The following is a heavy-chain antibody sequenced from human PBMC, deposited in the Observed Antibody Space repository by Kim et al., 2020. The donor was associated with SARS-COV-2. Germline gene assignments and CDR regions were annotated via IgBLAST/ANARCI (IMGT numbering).Heavy chain of an antibody. Sequence: GGSLRLSCAASGFVFSSYSMNWVRQAPGKGLEWISSISSSSSFIHYSDSVKGRCNITRDNAKHSVYLHMNSLRAEDMAIYYCARFYSSGYNDAFDVWGRGTMVTVSS. CDR2: ISSSSSFI. CDR1: GFVFSSYS. CDR3: ARFYSSGYNDAFDV. V-gene: IGHV3-21*01. D-gene: IGHD3-22*01. J-gene: IGHJ3*01.